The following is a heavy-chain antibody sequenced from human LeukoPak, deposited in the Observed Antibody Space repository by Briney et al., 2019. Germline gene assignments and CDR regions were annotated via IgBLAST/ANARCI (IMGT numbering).Heavy chain of an antibody. CDR3: ARRWYSRSQTLDY. CDR2: INHSGST. V-gene: IGHV4-34*01. D-gene: IGHD1-26*01. J-gene: IGHJ4*02. Sequence: SETLSLTCAVYGGSFSGYHWSWIRQPPGKELEWIGEINHSGSTNSNPSLKSRITLSVDTSKNQFSLKLSSVTAADTAVYYCARRWYSRSQTLDYWGQGTLVTVSS. CDR1: GGSFSGYH.